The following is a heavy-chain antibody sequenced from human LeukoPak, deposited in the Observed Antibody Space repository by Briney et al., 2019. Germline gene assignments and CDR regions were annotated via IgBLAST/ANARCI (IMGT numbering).Heavy chain of an antibody. D-gene: IGHD3-16*01. V-gene: IGHV4-61*01. Sequence: PSETLSLTCTVSGYSISSGYYWGWIRQPPGKGLEWIGYIYYSGSTNYNPSLKSRVTISVDTSKNQFSLKLSSVTAADTAVYYCARAGSGLRFDYWGQGTLVTVSS. CDR2: IYYSGST. CDR3: ARAGSGLRFDY. CDR1: GYSISSGYY. J-gene: IGHJ4*02.